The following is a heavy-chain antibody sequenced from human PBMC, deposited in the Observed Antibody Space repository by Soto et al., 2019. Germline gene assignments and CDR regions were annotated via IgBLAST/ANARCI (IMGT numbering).Heavy chain of an antibody. CDR3: ARASLNDYGDIGDAFDI. Sequence: GGSLRLSCAASGFTFSSYAMHRVRQAPGKGLEWVAVISYDGSNKYYADSAKGRFTITRDNSKNTRYLQMNSLRAEDTAVYYCARASLNDYGDIGDAFDIWGQGTMVTV. D-gene: IGHD4-17*01. V-gene: IGHV3-30-3*01. CDR2: ISYDGSNK. J-gene: IGHJ3*02. CDR1: GFTFSSYA.